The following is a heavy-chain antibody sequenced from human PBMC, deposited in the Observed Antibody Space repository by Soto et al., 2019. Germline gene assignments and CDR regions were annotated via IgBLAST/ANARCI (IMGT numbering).Heavy chain of an antibody. CDR1: GGSISSGGYS. J-gene: IGHJ4*02. CDR3: ARDKITGLFDY. D-gene: IGHD2-8*02. V-gene: IGHV4-30-2*01. CDR2: IYHSGST. Sequence: PSETLSLTCAVSGGSISSGGYSWSWIRQPPGKGLEWIGYIYHSGSTYYNPSLKSRVTISVDRSKNQFSLKLTSETAADTAVYYCARDKITGLFDYWGQGTLVTVSS.